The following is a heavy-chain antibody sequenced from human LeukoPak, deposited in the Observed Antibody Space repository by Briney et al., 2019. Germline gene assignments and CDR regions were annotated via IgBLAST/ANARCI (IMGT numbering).Heavy chain of an antibody. V-gene: IGHV4-34*01. CDR1: GGSFSGYS. J-gene: IGHJ6*03. CDR3: ARVPSYYYMDV. Sequence: SETLSLTCAVYGGSFSGYSWSWIRQPPGKGLEWIGEINHSGSTNYNPSLKSRVTISLDTSKNQFSLNLSSVTAADTAVYYCARVPSYYYMDVWGRGTTVTVSS. CDR2: INHSGST.